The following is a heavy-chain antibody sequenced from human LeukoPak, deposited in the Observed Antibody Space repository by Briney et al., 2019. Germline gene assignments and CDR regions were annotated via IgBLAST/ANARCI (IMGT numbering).Heavy chain of an antibody. CDR2: ISSSSRNI. J-gene: IGHJ4*02. CDR1: GLTFSTYS. V-gene: IGHV3-21*01. CDR3: ATSRAGRWYGDSHYFDY. D-gene: IGHD4-23*01. Sequence: GGSLRLSCAVSGLTFSTYSMNWARQAPGKGLEWVSSISSSSRNIYYADSLRGRFTISRDNAKNSLYLQMNSLRAEDMAVYYCATSRAGRWYGDSHYFDYGGQEILVTVSS.